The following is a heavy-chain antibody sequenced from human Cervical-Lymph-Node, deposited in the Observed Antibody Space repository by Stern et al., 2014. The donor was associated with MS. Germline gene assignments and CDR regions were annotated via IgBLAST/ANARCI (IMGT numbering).Heavy chain of an antibody. D-gene: IGHD2/OR15-2a*01. CDR3: ARERQQYCNSEGCSYWYFDL. CDR2: IYHSGAS. CDR1: GGSVSSTNW. V-gene: IGHV4-4*02. J-gene: IGHJ2*01. Sequence: QLQLQESGPGLVKPSGTLSLTCAVSGGSVSSTNWWSWVRQSPGKGLEWIGNIYHSGASNYRPPLRSRVSISLDTSKNHLSLHLTSVTAADTAVYYCARERQQYCNSEGCSYWYFDLWGRGTLVTVSS.